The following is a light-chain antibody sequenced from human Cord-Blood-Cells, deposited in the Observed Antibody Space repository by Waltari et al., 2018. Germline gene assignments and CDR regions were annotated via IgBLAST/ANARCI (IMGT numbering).Light chain of an antibody. CDR3: QAWDSSTVV. J-gene: IGLJ2*01. V-gene: IGLV3-1*01. Sequence: SYELTQPPSVSVSPGQTASIPCPGDKLGDKYACWYQQKPGQSPVLVIYQDSKRPSGIPERFSGSNSGNTATLTISGTQAMDEADYYCQAWDSSTVVFGGGTKPTVL. CDR1: KLGDKY. CDR2: QDS.